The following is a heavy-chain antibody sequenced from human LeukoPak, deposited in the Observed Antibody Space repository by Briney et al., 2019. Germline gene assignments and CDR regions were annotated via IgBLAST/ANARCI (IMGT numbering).Heavy chain of an antibody. J-gene: IGHJ4*01. CDR1: GYTFTAYY. Sequence: ASVKVSCKASGYTFTAYYVHWVRQAPGQGLEWMGWINPNIGGTNYAQKFQGRVTMTRDTSISTAYMELSRLRSDDTAEYYCARIREWASTVGAFDYWGQGALVTVSS. V-gene: IGHV1-2*02. D-gene: IGHD4-23*01. CDR3: ARIREWASTVGAFDY. CDR2: INPNIGGT.